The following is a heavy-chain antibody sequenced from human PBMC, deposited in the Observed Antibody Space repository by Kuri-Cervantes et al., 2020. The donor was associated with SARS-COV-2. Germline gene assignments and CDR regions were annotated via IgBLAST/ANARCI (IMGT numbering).Heavy chain of an antibody. D-gene: IGHD3-9*01. CDR3: ARDNYQTGPLES. CDR2: ISSSGSTI. Sequence: GESLKISCAASGFTFSFHAMTWVRQAPGKGLEWVSYISSSGSTIYYADSVKGRFTISRDNAKNSLYLQMNSLRAEDTAVYYCARDNYQTGPLESWGQGTLVTVSS. J-gene: IGHJ4*02. V-gene: IGHV3-48*03. CDR1: GFTFSFHA.